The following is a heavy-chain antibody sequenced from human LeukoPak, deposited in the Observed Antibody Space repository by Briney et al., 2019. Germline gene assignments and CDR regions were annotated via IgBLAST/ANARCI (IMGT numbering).Heavy chain of an antibody. Sequence: GASVKVSCKASGGTFSSYAISWVRQAPGQGLEWMGGIIPIFGTANYAQKFQGRVTITTDESTSTAYMELSSLRSEDTAVYYCASSSGIVRDDFWSGYYIDIGYYYYMDVWGKGTTVTVSS. V-gene: IGHV1-69*05. CDR1: GGTFSSYA. J-gene: IGHJ6*03. CDR2: IIPIFGTA. D-gene: IGHD3-3*01. CDR3: ASSSGIVRDDFWSGYYIDIGYYYYMDV.